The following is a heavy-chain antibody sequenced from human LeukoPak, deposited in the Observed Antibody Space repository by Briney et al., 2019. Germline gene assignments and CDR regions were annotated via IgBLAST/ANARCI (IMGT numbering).Heavy chain of an antibody. CDR2: LYSDGNT. CDR1: GFTVITND. Sequence: PGGSLRLSCAASGFTVITNDMTWVRQAPGKGLEGVSVLYSDGNTKYADSVQGRFTISRDNSKNNLYLEMNRLSPDDTAVYYCARGVEPLAANTLAYWGQGTLVTVSS. J-gene: IGHJ4*02. CDR3: ARGVEPLAANTLAY. D-gene: IGHD1-14*01. V-gene: IGHV3-53*01.